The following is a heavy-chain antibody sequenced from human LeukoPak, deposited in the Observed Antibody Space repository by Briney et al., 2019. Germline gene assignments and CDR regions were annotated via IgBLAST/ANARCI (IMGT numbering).Heavy chain of an antibody. CDR1: GYTFTSYT. J-gene: IGHJ4*02. CDR3: ARPMMNFGETLVF. Sequence: ASVKVSCKASGYTFTSYTWVRQAPGQRLEWMGWINAGNGNTKYSQKFQGRVTITRDTSASTAYMELSSLRSEDTAVYYCARPMMNFGETLVFWGQGTLVTVSS. V-gene: IGHV1-3*01. CDR2: INAGNGNT. D-gene: IGHD3-16*01.